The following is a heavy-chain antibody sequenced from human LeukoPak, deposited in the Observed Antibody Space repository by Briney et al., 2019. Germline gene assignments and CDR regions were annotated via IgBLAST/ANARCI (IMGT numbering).Heavy chain of an antibody. V-gene: IGHV3-30*04. CDR1: GFTLSSYS. D-gene: IGHD3-22*01. Sequence: PGGSLRLSCAASGFTLSSYSMHWVRQAPGKGLAWVAVISYDGSNKFYVDSVKGRFTISRDNSKNTLYLQMNSLRAEDTAVYFCARSYTASGYYYGFAYWGQGTLVSVSS. J-gene: IGHJ4*02. CDR2: ISYDGSNK. CDR3: ARSYTASGYYYGFAY.